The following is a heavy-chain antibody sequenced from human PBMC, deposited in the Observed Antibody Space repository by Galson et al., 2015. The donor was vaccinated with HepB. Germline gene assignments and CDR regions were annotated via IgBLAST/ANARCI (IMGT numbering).Heavy chain of an antibody. V-gene: IGHV3-53*01. CDR1: GFTFSNAY. CDR2: IYSGGST. CDR3: ARSGAVIVSAFDI. J-gene: IGHJ3*02. Sequence: SLRLSCAASGFTFSNAYMIWVRQAPGKGLEWVSVIYSGGSTYYADSVKGRFTISRDNSKNTLYLQMNSLRAEDTAVYYCARSGAVIVSAFDIWGQGTMVTVSS. D-gene: IGHD3-22*01.